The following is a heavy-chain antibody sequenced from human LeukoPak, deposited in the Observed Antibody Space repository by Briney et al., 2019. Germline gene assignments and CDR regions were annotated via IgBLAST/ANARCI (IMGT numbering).Heavy chain of an antibody. Sequence: GGSLRLSCAASGFTFSSYWMSWVRQAPGKGLEWVANIKNDGSEKSYEDSVKGRFTISRDNAKNSLYLQMNSLRAEDTAVYYCARDRGSYYRRYYFDYWGQGTLVTVSS. D-gene: IGHD1-26*01. CDR3: ARDRGSYYRRYYFDY. V-gene: IGHV3-7*01. J-gene: IGHJ4*02. CDR1: GFTFSSYW. CDR2: IKNDGSEK.